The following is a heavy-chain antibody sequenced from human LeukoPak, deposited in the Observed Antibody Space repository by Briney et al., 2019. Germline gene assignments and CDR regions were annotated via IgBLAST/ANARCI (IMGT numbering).Heavy chain of an antibody. Sequence: PGGSLRLSCAASGFTLSTYAMSWVRQTPGKGLEWVAATSSSDAGTYHADSVRGRFTISRDNSKNTLYLQMSSLRAEDAAVYFCAKAPVTSCRGAYCYPFDSWGQGTLVTVSS. CDR1: GFTLSTYA. J-gene: IGHJ4*02. CDR3: AKAPVTSCRGAYCYPFDS. V-gene: IGHV3-23*01. CDR2: TSSSDAGT. D-gene: IGHD2-21*01.